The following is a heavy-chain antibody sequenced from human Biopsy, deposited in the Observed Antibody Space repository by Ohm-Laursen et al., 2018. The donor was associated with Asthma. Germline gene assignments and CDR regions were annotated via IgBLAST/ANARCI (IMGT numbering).Heavy chain of an antibody. CDR1: GYTFINYA. J-gene: IGHJ3*02. D-gene: IGHD3-9*01. V-gene: IGHV1-3*01. CDR3: ARTYFDFLTGQVHDAFAM. CDR2: INAANGNT. Sequence: VKVSCKASGYTFINYAIHWVRQAPGHSLEWMGWINAANGNTKYSQKFQGRLTISRDTSASTAYMDLSSLRSENTAVYYCARTYFDFLTGQVHDAFAMWGQGTMVTVSS.